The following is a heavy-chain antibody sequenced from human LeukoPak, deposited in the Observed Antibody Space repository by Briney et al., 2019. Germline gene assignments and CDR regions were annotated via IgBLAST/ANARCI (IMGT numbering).Heavy chain of an antibody. CDR2: ISSSSSYI. Sequence: GGSLRLSCAASGFTFSSYSMNWVRQAPGKGLEWVSSISSSSSYIYYADSVKGRFTISRDNAKNSLYLQMNSLRAEDTAVYYCARESSYYDILTGYYWGGFDYWGQGTLVTVSS. D-gene: IGHD3-9*01. CDR1: GFTFSSYS. J-gene: IGHJ4*02. V-gene: IGHV3-21*01. CDR3: ARESSYYDILTGYYWGGFDY.